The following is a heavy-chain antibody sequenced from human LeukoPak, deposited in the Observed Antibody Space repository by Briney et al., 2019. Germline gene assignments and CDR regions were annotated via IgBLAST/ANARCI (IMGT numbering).Heavy chain of an antibody. J-gene: IGHJ6*02. CDR1: GFTSIAYA. Sequence: GGSLRLSCVGSGFTSIAYALTWARQAPGKGLEWVSAITGSGGSTYYADSVKGRFTISRDNSKNTLYLQMNSLRAEDTAVYYCAKDRVEVWGQGTTVTVSS. CDR3: AKDRVEV. V-gene: IGHV3-23*01. D-gene: IGHD3-10*01. CDR2: ITGSGGST.